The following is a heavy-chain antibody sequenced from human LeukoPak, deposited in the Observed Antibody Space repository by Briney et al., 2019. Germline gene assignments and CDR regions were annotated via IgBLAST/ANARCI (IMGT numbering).Heavy chain of an antibody. CDR1: GGSISSSSYY. CDR3: ARTDWSGSFDY. D-gene: IGHD3-3*01. J-gene: IGHJ4*02. Sequence: ASETLSLTCTVSGGSISSSSYYWGWIRQPPGKGLEWIGSIYYSGSTYYNPSLKSRVTISVDTSKNQFSLKLSSVTAADTAVYYCARTDWSGSFDYWGQGTLVTVSS. CDR2: IYYSGST. V-gene: IGHV4-39*07.